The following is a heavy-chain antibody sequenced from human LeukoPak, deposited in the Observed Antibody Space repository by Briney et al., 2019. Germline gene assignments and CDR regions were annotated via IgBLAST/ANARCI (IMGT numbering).Heavy chain of an antibody. CDR3: GKDSDMGFDY. D-gene: IGHD3-16*01. Sequence: GGSLRLSCAASGFTFSSYGMHWVRQAPGRGLECVAVISYDGSNKYYADSVKGRFTISRDKSNNTLYLQMNSLRAEDTAVYYCGKDSDMGFDYWVRGTLVTVS. J-gene: IGHJ4*02. V-gene: IGHV3-30*18. CDR2: ISYDGSNK. CDR1: GFTFSSYG.